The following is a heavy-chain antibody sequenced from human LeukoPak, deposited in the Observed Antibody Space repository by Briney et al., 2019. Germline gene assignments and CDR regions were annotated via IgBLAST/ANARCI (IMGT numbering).Heavy chain of an antibody. CDR2: INPSGGST. CDR1: GYTFTSYY. D-gene: IGHD1-1*01. V-gene: IGHV1-46*01. J-gene: IGHJ4*02. CDR3: ARDGGWNDVLYYFDY. Sequence: ASVKVSCKASGYTFTSYYMHWVRQAPGQGLEWMGIINPSGGSTSYAQKFQGRVTMTRDTSTSTVYMELSSLRSEDTAVYYCARDGGWNDVLYYFDYWGQGTLVTGSS.